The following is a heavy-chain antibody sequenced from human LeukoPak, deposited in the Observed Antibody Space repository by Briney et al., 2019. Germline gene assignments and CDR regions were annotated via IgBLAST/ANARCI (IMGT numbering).Heavy chain of an antibody. Sequence: PGGPLRLSCAAPGFTFSNYWVSWVRQAPGKGLEWVANIRQDGSEKQYVDSVKGRFTISRDNAKNSLYLQMNSLRAEDMAVFFCARESRSGTSYWGQGTLVTVSS. J-gene: IGHJ4*02. V-gene: IGHV3-7*01. CDR3: ARESRSGTSY. D-gene: IGHD3-10*01. CDR2: IRQDGSEK. CDR1: GFTFSNYW.